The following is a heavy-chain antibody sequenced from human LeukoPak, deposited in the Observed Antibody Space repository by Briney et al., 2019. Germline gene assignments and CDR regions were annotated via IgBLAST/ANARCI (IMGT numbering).Heavy chain of an antibody. V-gene: IGHV3-30-3*01. Sequence: GGSLRLSCAASGFTFRSYAMHWVRQAPGKGLEWVAVISYDGSNKYYADSVKGRFTISRDNSKNTLYLHMNSLRAEDTAVYYCAREGETYYYDSSGYSGWFDPWGQGSLVTVSS. D-gene: IGHD3-22*01. CDR1: GFTFRSYA. CDR2: ISYDGSNK. J-gene: IGHJ5*02. CDR3: AREGETYYYDSSGYSGWFDP.